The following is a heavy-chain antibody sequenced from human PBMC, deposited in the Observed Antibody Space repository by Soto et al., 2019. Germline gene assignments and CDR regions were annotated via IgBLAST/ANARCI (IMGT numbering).Heavy chain of an antibody. CDR2: MNPNSGNT. D-gene: IGHD4-17*01. Sequence: ASVKVSCKASGYTFTSYDINWVRQATGQGLEWMGWMNPNSGNTGYAQKFQGRVTMTRNTSIRTAYMELSSLRSEDTAVYYCARGDYGDYPYYFDYWGQGTLVTVSS. J-gene: IGHJ4*02. CDR1: GYTFTSYD. V-gene: IGHV1-8*01. CDR3: ARGDYGDYPYYFDY.